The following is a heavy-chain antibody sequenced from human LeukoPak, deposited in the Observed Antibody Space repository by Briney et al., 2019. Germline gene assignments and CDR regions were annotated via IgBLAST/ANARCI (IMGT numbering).Heavy chain of an antibody. J-gene: IGHJ4*02. Sequence: GGSLRLSCAASGFTFSSYAMHWVRQAPGKGLEWVAVISYDGSNKYYADSVKGRFTISRDNSKNTLYLQMNSLRAEDTAVYYCAKAIYGYYFDYWGQGTLVTVSS. V-gene: IGHV3-30-3*01. D-gene: IGHD3-10*01. CDR1: GFTFSSYA. CDR2: ISYDGSNK. CDR3: AKAIYGYYFDY.